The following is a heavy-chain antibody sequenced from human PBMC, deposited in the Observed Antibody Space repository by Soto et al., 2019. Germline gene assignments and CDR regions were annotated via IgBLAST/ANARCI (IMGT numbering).Heavy chain of an antibody. D-gene: IGHD4-17*01. CDR2: ISSSSSYI. CDR3: ARDNARGDYSIDY. J-gene: IGHJ4*02. V-gene: IGHV3-21*01. Sequence: EVQLVESGGGLVKPGGSLRLSCAASGFTFSSYSMNWVRQAPGKGLEWVSSISSSSSYIYYADSVKGRFTISIDNTKNSLYLQMNSLRAEDTAVYYCARDNARGDYSIDYWGQGTLVTVSS. CDR1: GFTFSSYS.